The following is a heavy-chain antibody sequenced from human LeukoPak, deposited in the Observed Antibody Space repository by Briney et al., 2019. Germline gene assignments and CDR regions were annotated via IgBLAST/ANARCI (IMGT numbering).Heavy chain of an antibody. CDR1: GYTFTSYG. J-gene: IGHJ4*02. Sequence: ASVKVSCKASGYTFTSYGISWVRQAPGQRLEWVGWINAGNGNTKYSQKFQGRVTITRDTSASTAYMELSSLRSEDTAVYYCAREMNPGDFDYWGQGTLVTVSS. V-gene: IGHV1-3*01. D-gene: IGHD1-14*01. CDR3: AREMNPGDFDY. CDR2: INAGNGNT.